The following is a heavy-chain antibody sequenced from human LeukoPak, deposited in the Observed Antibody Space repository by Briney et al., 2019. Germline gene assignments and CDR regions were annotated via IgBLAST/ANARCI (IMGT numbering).Heavy chain of an antibody. J-gene: IGHJ5*02. D-gene: IGHD6-19*01. CDR1: GDSVSSDSAA. CDR2: TYYRSKWYS. V-gene: IGHV6-1*01. CDR3: ARSVNNWFDP. Sequence: SQTLSLTCAISGDSVSSDSAAWNWIRQCPSRGLEWLGRTYYRSKWYSDYAVSVKSRITINPDTSKKQFSLQLNSVTPEDTAVYYCARSVNNWFDPWGQGSLVTVSS.